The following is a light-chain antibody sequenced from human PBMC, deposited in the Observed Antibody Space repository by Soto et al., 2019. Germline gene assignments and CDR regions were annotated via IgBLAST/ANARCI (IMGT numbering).Light chain of an antibody. CDR1: QSVSSN. CDR3: QQYNNWPT. CDR2: GAS. V-gene: IGKV3-15*01. J-gene: IGKJ2*01. Sequence: EIVMTQSPATLYVSPGERATLSCSASQSVSSNLAWYQQKPGQAPRLLSYGASTRATCIPARFSGSGSGTEFTLTIYCLQSEDFAVYYFQQYNNWPTFGQGTKLEIK.